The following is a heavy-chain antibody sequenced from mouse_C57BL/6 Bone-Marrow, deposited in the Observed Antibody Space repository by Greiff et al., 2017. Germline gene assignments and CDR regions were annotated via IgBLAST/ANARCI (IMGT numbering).Heavy chain of an antibody. CDR1: GYTFTSYT. CDR2: INPSSGYT. Sequence: VQLQQSGAELARPGASVKMSCKASGYTFTSYTMHWVKQRPGQGLEWIGYINPSSGYTKYNQKFKDKAKLTADKSSSTAYMQLSSLTSEDSAVYYCARWGPSVLYAMDYWGQGTSVTVSS. J-gene: IGHJ4*01. D-gene: IGHD3-3*01. CDR3: ARWGPSVLYAMDY. V-gene: IGHV1-4*01.